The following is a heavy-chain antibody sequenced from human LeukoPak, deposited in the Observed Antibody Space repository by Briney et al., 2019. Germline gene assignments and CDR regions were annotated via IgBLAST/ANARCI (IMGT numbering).Heavy chain of an antibody. Sequence: GASVKVSCKASGGTFSSYAISWGRQAPGQGLEWMGGIIPIFGTANYAQKFQGRVTITADESTSTAYMELSSLRSEDTAVYYCASGRWLQYPFDYWGQGTLVTVSS. J-gene: IGHJ4*02. CDR1: GGTFSSYA. CDR3: ASGRWLQYPFDY. D-gene: IGHD5-24*01. V-gene: IGHV1-69*13. CDR2: IIPIFGTA.